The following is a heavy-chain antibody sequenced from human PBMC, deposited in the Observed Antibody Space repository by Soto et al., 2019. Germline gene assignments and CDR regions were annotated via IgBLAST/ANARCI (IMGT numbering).Heavy chain of an antibody. CDR1: GYTFTGYY. V-gene: IGHV1-2*04. CDR3: ARDAGSELTTVTSNNWFDP. Sequence: ASVKVSCKASGYTFTGYYMHWVRQAPGQGLEWMGWINPNSGGTNYAQKFQGWVTMTRDTSISTAYMELSRLRSDDTAVYYCARDAGSELTTVTSNNWFDPWGQGTLVTVSS. CDR2: INPNSGGT. D-gene: IGHD4-4*01. J-gene: IGHJ5*02.